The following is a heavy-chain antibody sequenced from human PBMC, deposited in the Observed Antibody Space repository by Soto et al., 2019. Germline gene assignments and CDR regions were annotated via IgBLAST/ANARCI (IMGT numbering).Heavy chain of an antibody. J-gene: IGHJ5*02. CDR1: GGSIKNYY. V-gene: IGHV4-4*07. CDR3: ARDEYYDSNNWFDT. CDR2: IYSTGST. D-gene: IGHD3-22*01. Sequence: SETLSLTCTVSGGSIKNYYWSWIRQPAGKGLEWIGRIYSTGSTNYNASLKSRVTMPVDTSNNQFSLRLRSVTAADTAVYYCARDEYYDSNNWFDTWGQGTLVTVS.